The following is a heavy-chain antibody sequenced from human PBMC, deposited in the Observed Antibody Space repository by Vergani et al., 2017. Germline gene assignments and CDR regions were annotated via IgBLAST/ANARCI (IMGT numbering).Heavy chain of an antibody. V-gene: IGHV2-70*01. D-gene: IGHD5-18*01. CDR1: GFSLSTSGMC. CDR3: ARSKRTVGTAMPTGDWFDP. CDR2: IDWDDDK. J-gene: IGHJ5*02. Sequence: QVTLRESGPALVKPTQTLTLTCTFSGFSLSTSGMCVSWIRQPPGKALEWLALIDWDDDKYYSTSLKTRLTISKDTSKNQVVLTMTNMDPVDTATYYCARSKRTVGTAMPTGDWFDPWGQGTLVTVSS.